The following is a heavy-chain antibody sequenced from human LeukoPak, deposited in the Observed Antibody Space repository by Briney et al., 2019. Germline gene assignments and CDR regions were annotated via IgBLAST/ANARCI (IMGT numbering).Heavy chain of an antibody. Sequence: ASVKVSCKVSGYTLTELSIHWVRQAPGKGLEWMGGFDPEDGETIYAQKLQGRVTMTTDTSTTTAYMELRSLRSDDTAVYYCANLKNDYDSSGYLVTDAFDIWGQGTMVTVSS. V-gene: IGHV1-24*01. D-gene: IGHD3-22*01. CDR1: GYTLTELS. CDR2: FDPEDGET. CDR3: ANLKNDYDSSGYLVTDAFDI. J-gene: IGHJ3*02.